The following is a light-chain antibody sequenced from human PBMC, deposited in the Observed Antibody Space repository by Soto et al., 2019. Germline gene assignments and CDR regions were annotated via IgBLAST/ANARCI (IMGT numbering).Light chain of an antibody. CDR1: QTISTY. CDR2: AAS. Sequence: DIQMTQSPSSLSASVGDRVTITCRASQTISTYLNWYHQNPGKAPKLLIYAASNLQNGVPSRFSGSGSGTGFTLTISSLQPEDFANYCCQKSSSIPYIFGKGTKLELK. V-gene: IGKV1-39*01. CDR3: QKSSSIPYI. J-gene: IGKJ2*01.